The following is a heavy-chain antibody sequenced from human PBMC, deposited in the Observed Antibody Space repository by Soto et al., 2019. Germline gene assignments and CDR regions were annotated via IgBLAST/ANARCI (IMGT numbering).Heavy chain of an antibody. CDR1: GGTFSSYA. V-gene: IGHV1-69*13. J-gene: IGHJ4*02. Sequence: SVKVSCKASGGTFSSYAISWVRQAPGQGLEWMGGIIPIFGTANYAQNFQGRVTIAADESTNTAYMELSSLRSEDTAVYYCARDLGSGWYNYWGQGTLVTVSS. D-gene: IGHD6-19*01. CDR3: ARDLGSGWYNY. CDR2: IIPIFGTA.